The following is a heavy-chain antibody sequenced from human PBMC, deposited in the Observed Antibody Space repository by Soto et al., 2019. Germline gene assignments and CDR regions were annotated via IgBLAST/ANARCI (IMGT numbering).Heavy chain of an antibody. V-gene: IGHV1-2*02. J-gene: IGHJ6*02. Sequence: ASVKVSCKAAGYTFTGYYMHWVRQAPGQGLEWMGWINPNSGGTNYAQKFQGRVTMTRDTSISTAYMELSRLRSDDTAVYYCARPPVPAALRVYYYGMDVWGQGTTVTVSS. CDR2: INPNSGGT. CDR1: GYTFTGYY. CDR3: ARPPVPAALRVYYYGMDV. D-gene: IGHD2-2*01.